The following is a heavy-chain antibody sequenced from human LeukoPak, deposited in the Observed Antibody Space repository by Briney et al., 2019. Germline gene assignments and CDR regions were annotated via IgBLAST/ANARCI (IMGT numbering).Heavy chain of an antibody. CDR3: AKGDGGYYLIDY. CDR2: INDNGGAT. Sequence: GESLRLSCAASGFIFSNFGMSWVRQAPGKGLEWVSTINDNGGATYYADSVKGRFTISKDYSTNTLYLQMDSLRAEDTAKYYCAKGDGGYYLIDYWGQGTRFTVSS. V-gene: IGHV3-23*01. CDR1: GFIFSNFG. J-gene: IGHJ4*02. D-gene: IGHD3-22*01.